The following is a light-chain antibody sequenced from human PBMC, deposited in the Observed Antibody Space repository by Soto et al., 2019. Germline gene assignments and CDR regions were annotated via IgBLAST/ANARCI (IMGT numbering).Light chain of an antibody. J-gene: IGKJ1*01. CDR2: GAS. CDR1: QSVSSSY. Sequence: EIVLTQSPGTLSLSPGERATLSCRASQSVSSSYLAWYQQKPGQAPRLLIYGASSRATGIPDRFSGSGSGTDFTLTNSRLEPEDFAVYYCQQYGSPLTFGQGNKVEIK. V-gene: IGKV3-20*01. CDR3: QQYGSPLT.